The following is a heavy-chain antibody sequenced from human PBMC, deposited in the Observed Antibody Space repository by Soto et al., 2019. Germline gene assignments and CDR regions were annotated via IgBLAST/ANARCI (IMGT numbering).Heavy chain of an antibody. CDR3: ARDRIGYCSGGSCYSRPGIDY. CDR1: GGSFSGYY. Sequence: QVQLQQWGAGLLKPSETLSLTCAVYGGSFSGYYWSWIRQPPGKGLEWIGEINHSGSTNYNPSLKSRVTISVDTSKNKFSLKLSSVTAADTSVYYWARDRIGYCSGGSCYSRPGIDYWGQGTLVTVSS. V-gene: IGHV4-34*01. J-gene: IGHJ4*02. CDR2: INHSGST. D-gene: IGHD2-15*01.